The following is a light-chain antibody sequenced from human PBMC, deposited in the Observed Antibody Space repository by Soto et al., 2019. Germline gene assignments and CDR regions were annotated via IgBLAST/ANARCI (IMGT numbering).Light chain of an antibody. Sequence: IVWTQSPATLSLSPGERATLSCRASQSVSSAYLAWYQQKRGQAPRLLSYGASNRATGIPGRFSGSGSGTDFTLTISRLEPEDFAVYSCQQYGSSPPSVTFGQGTRLE. CDR1: QSVSSAY. CDR3: QQYGSSPPSVT. CDR2: GAS. J-gene: IGKJ5*01. V-gene: IGKV3-20*01.